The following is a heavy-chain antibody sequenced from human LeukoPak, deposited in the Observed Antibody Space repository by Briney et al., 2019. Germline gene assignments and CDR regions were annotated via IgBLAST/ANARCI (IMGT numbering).Heavy chain of an antibody. CDR3: ARGPYYDFWTNYYYMDV. CDR2: IYTSGST. CDR1: GSAVSSDDHF. D-gene: IGHD3-3*01. Sequence: PSQTLSLTCAVSGSAVSSDDHFWSWIRQPAGKGLEWIGRIYTSGSTNYNPSLKSRVTISVDTSKNQFSLKLSSVTAADTAVYYCARGPYYDFWTNYYYMDVWGKGTTVTVSS. J-gene: IGHJ6*03. V-gene: IGHV4-61*02.